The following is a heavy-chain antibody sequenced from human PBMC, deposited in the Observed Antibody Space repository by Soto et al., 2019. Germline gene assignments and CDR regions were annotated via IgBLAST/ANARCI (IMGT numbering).Heavy chain of an antibody. CDR2: ISPSGST. V-gene: IGHV4-28*01. J-gene: IGHJ5*02. CDR1: GYSISSSNW. CDR3: AKIVGPGRGPWFDP. D-gene: IGHD2-2*01. Sequence: QVQLQESGPGLVKPSDTLSLTCAVSGYSISSSNWWGWIRQPPGKGLEWIGYISPSGSTYYNPSLLSRVTMSGDTSKNQVSLRVSSVTAMDTAVYYCAKIVGPGRGPWFDPWGQGTLVTVSS.